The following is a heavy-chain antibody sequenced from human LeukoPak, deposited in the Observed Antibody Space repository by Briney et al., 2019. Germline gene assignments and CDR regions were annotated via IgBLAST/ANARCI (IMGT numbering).Heavy chain of an antibody. CDR1: GFTVSSNY. CDR3: ARETMVRGVPYY. J-gene: IGHJ4*02. D-gene: IGHD3-10*01. Sequence: PGASLRLSCAASGFTVSSNYMSWVRQAPGKGLEWVSVIYSGGSTYYADSVKGRFTISRDNSKNTLYLQMNSLRAEDTAVYYCARETMVRGVPYYWGQGTLVTVSS. V-gene: IGHV3-66*02. CDR2: IYSGGST.